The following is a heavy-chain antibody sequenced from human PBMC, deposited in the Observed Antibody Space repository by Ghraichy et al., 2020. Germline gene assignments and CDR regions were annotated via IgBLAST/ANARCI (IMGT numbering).Heavy chain of an antibody. Sequence: SETLSLTCTVSGGSISSSSYYWGWIRQPPGKGLEWIGSIYYSGSTYYNPSLKSRVTISVDTSKNQFSLKLSSVTAADTAVYYCARPQSGYSFLVHYFDYWGQGTLVTVSS. V-gene: IGHV4-39*01. CDR1: GGSISSSSYY. CDR2: IYYSGST. D-gene: IGHD3-22*01. CDR3: ARPQSGYSFLVHYFDY. J-gene: IGHJ4*02.